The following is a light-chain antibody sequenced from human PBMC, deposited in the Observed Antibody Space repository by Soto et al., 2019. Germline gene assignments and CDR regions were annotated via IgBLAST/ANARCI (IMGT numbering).Light chain of an antibody. J-gene: IGLJ1*01. Sequence: QSALTQPASVSGSPGQSITISCTGTSSDVGGYNTVSWYQQHPGKAPKLMIYEFSNRPSGVSNRFSGSKSGNTASLTISGLQAEDEADYYCSSYTTSTTLVFGTGTKLTVL. CDR2: EFS. V-gene: IGLV2-14*01. CDR1: SSDVGGYNT. CDR3: SSYTTSTTLV.